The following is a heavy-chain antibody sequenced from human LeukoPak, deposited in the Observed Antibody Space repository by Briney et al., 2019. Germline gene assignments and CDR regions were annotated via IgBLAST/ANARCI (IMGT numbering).Heavy chain of an antibody. CDR1: GGSISSGGYY. V-gene: IGHV4-31*03. J-gene: IGHJ4*02. CDR3: ARGPAAIPGYGSGSLDY. Sequence: SETLSLTCTVSGGSISSGGYYWSWIRQHPGKGLEWIGYIYYSGSTYYNPSLKSRVTISVDTSKNQFSLKLSSVTAADTAVYYCARGPAAIPGYGSGSLDYWGQGTLVTVSS. CDR2: IYYSGST. D-gene: IGHD3-10*01.